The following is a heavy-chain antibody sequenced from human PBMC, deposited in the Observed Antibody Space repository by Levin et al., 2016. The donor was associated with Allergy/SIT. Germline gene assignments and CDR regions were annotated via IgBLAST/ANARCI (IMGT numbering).Heavy chain of an antibody. Sequence: VRQAPGKGLEWVAVIWYDGSNKYYADSVKGRFTISRDNSKNTLYLQMNSLRAEDTAVYYCARDSGIKQPFDYWGQGTLVTVSS. D-gene: IGHD6-13*01. J-gene: IGHJ4*02. CDR3: ARDSGIKQPFDY. CDR2: IWYDGSNK. V-gene: IGHV3-33*01.